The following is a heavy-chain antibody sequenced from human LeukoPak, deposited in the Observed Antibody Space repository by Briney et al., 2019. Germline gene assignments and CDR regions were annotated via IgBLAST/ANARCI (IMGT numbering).Heavy chain of an antibody. Sequence: PGGSLRLSCAASGFTFSSYEMNWVRQAPGKGLEWVSYISSSGSTIYYADSVKGRFTISRDNAKNSLYLQMNSLRAEDTAVYYCAKVVDPAGGPPYGYSSSWPFDYWGQGTLVTVSS. J-gene: IGHJ4*02. D-gene: IGHD6-13*01. V-gene: IGHV3-48*03. CDR1: GFTFSSYE. CDR3: AKVVDPAGGPPYGYSSSWPFDY. CDR2: ISSSGSTI.